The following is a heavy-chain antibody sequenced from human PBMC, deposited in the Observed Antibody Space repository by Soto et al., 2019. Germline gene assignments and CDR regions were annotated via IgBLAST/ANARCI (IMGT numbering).Heavy chain of an antibody. D-gene: IGHD2-2*01. V-gene: IGHV1-18*01. J-gene: IGHJ5*02. CDR1: GYTFSNYG. Sequence: QVPLVQSGGEVKRPGASVKVSCKTSGYTFSNYGITWVRQAPGQPLEWLGWISLYSDGTNYAQKFQGRVSMTTDTSTTTAYMEMRSLRSDDTGVYYCARVVPGAEAWFGPWGQGTLVTVSS. CDR3: ARVVPGAEAWFGP. CDR2: ISLYSDGT.